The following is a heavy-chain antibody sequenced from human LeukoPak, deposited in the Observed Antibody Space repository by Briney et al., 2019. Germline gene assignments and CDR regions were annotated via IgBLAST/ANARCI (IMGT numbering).Heavy chain of an antibody. J-gene: IGHJ4*02. CDR1: GFTFSSYA. D-gene: IGHD3-22*01. CDR2: ISGSGGST. V-gene: IGHV3-23*01. Sequence: GGSLRLSCAASGFTFSSYAMSWVRQAPGKGLEWVSAISGSGGSTYYADSVKGRFTISRDNSKNTLYLQMNSLRAEDTAVYYCAKEGDSSGYYYFDYFDYWGQGTLVTVSS. CDR3: AKEGDSSGYYYFDYFDY.